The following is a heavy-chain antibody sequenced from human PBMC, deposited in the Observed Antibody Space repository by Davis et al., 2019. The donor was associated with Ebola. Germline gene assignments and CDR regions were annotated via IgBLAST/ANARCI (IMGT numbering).Heavy chain of an antibody. Sequence: GESLKISCAASGFPFGYYTMDWLRQAPGKGLEWVSYISSSSSYTNYADSVKGRFTISRDNAKNSLYLQMNSLRAEDTAVYYCARDILGDRGMDVWGQGTTVTVSS. V-gene: IGHV3-11*06. CDR1: GFPFGYYT. J-gene: IGHJ6*02. CDR3: ARDILGDRGMDV. CDR2: ISSSSSYT. D-gene: IGHD1-26*01.